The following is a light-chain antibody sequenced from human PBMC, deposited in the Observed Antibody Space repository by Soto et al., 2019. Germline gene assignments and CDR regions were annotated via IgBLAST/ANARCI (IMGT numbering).Light chain of an antibody. V-gene: IGKV3-15*01. CDR1: QSINAH. CDR3: QQYNNWLWT. J-gene: IGKJ1*01. CDR2: GAS. Sequence: EVVMTQSPATLSVSPGKRVTLSCRASQSINAHLAWYQQKPGQAPRLLIHGASTRATGIPARFSGSGFGTEFILTISSLQSEDFAVYYCQQYNNWLWTFGQGTKVEIQ.